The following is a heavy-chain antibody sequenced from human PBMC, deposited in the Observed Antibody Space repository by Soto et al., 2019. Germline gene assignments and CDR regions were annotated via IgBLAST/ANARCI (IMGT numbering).Heavy chain of an antibody. CDR3: ARLSLHYDILTGYYNPGWFDP. D-gene: IGHD3-9*01. CDR2: IYPGDSDT. J-gene: IGHJ5*02. Sequence: GESLKSSCKGSGYSFTSYWIGWVRQMPGKGLEWMGIIYPGDSDTRYSPSFQGQVTISADKSISTAYPQWSSLKASDTAMYYCARLSLHYDILTGYYNPGWFDPWGQGTLVTVSS. V-gene: IGHV5-51*01. CDR1: GYSFTSYW.